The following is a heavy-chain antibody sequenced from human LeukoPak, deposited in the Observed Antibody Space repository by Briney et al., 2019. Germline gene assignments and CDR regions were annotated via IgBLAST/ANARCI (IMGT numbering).Heavy chain of an antibody. V-gene: IGHV3-23*01. CDR1: GFTFSSYA. Sequence: QTGGSLRLSRAASGFTFSSYAMSWVRQAPGKGLEWVSAISGSGGSTYYADSVKGRFTISRDNSKNTLYLQMNSLRAEDTAVYYCAKDPMWAQGGSGWYRNAFDIWGQGTMVTVSS. CDR3: AKDPMWAQGGSGWYRNAFDI. J-gene: IGHJ3*02. D-gene: IGHD6-19*01. CDR2: ISGSGGST.